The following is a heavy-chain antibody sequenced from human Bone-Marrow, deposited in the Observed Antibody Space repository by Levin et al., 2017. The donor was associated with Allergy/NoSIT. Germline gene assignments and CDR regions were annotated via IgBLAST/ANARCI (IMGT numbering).Heavy chain of an antibody. CDR3: AKPLSWGSYRYPYYYMDV. CDR1: GFTFSSYA. D-gene: IGHD3-16*02. CDR2: ISGSGGST. J-gene: IGHJ6*03. V-gene: IGHV3-23*01. Sequence: PGGSLRLSCAASGFTFSSYAMSWVRQAPGKGLEWVSAISGSGGSTYYADSVKGRFTISRDNSKNTLYLQMNSLRAEDTAVYYCAKPLSWGSYRYPYYYMDVWGKGTTVTVSS.